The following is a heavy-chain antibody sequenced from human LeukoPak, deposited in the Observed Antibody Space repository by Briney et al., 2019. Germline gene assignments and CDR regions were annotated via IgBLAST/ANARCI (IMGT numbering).Heavy chain of an antibody. CDR3: ARMSDRKVDY. V-gene: IGHV5-51*01. J-gene: IGHJ4*02. Sequence: GESLKISCKASGYSFTSYWIGWVRQMPGKGLECMGIIYPGDSDTRYSPSFQGQVTISADKSISTAYLQWSSLKASDTAIYYCARMSDRKVDYWGQGPLVTVSS. D-gene: IGHD2-21*02. CDR1: GYSFTSYW. CDR2: IYPGDSDT.